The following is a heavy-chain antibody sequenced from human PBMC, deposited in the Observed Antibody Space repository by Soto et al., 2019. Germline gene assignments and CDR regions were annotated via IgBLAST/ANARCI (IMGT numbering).Heavy chain of an antibody. Sequence: GASLMVSCKSSGYTFTSNALHWVRQAPGQRLEWMGWINPGNGNTKYSQKFQGRVTITRDTSASTAYMELSSLRSEDTAVYYCARDGGCDLLYYFDYWGPGTLVTVSS. V-gene: IGHV1-3*01. D-gene: IGHD5-12*01. CDR1: GYTFTSNA. CDR3: ARDGGCDLLYYFDY. CDR2: INPGNGNT. J-gene: IGHJ4*02.